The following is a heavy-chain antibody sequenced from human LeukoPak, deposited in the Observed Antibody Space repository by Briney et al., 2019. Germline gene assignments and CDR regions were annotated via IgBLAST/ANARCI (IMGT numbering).Heavy chain of an antibody. CDR2: IYYSGST. J-gene: IGHJ4*02. Sequence: TSETLSLTCTVSGGSISSSSYYWGWIRQPPGKGLEWIGSIYYSGSTYYNPSLKSRVTISVDTSKNQFSLKLSSVTAADTAVYYCARDDPKAGYHDYWGQGTLVTVSS. CDR1: GGSISSSSYY. CDR3: ARDDPKAGYHDY. D-gene: IGHD3-9*01. V-gene: IGHV4-39*07.